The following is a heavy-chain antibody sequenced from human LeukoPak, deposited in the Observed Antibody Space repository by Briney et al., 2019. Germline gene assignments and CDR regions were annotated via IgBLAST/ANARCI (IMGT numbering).Heavy chain of an antibody. Sequence: ASVKVSCKASGYTFTSHGISWVRQAPGQGLEWMGWISAYNGNTNYAQKLQGRVTMTTDTSTSTAYMELRSLRSDDTAVYYCARDTGRGYYYDSSPNYWGQGTLVTVSS. D-gene: IGHD3-22*01. CDR1: GYTFTSHG. CDR3: ARDTGRGYYYDSSPNY. V-gene: IGHV1-18*01. J-gene: IGHJ4*02. CDR2: ISAYNGNT.